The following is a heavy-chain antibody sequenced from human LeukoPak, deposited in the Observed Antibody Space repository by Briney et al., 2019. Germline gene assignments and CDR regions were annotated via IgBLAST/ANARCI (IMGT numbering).Heavy chain of an antibody. CDR2: INPNSGGT. CDR1: GYTFTGYY. V-gene: IGHV1-2*02. CDR3: ARDKGATPRMYNLNDRPYYYYMDV. Sequence: EASVKVSCKASGYTFTGYYMHWVRQAPGQGLEWMGWINPNSGGTNYAQKFQGRVTMTRDTSISTAYMELSRLRSDDTAVYYCARDKGATPRMYNLNDRPYYYYMDVWGEGTTVTISS. J-gene: IGHJ6*03. D-gene: IGHD1-20*01.